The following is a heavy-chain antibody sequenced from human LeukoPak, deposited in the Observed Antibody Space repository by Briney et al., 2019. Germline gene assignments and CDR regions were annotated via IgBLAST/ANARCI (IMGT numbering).Heavy chain of an antibody. V-gene: IGHV3-23*01. CDR1: GFTFSSYA. D-gene: IGHD1-26*01. CDR2: ISGSGGST. Sequence: PGGSLRLSCAASGFTFSSYAMSWVRQAPGKGLEWVSAISGSGGSTYYADSVKGRFTISRDNSKNTLYLQMNSLRAEDTAVYYCAKDRSMVGARGYYGMDVWGQGTTVTVSS. J-gene: IGHJ6*02. CDR3: AKDRSMVGARGYYGMDV.